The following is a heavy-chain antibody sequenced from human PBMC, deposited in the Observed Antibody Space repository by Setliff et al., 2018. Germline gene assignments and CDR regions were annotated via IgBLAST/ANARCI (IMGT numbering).Heavy chain of an antibody. CDR3: ARGARLYETDHHYYGWLDP. V-gene: IGHV3-7*01. D-gene: IGHD3-22*01. Sequence: GGSLRLSCAASGFTFSTYWMSWVRQTPGKGLEWVANIKQDGSDIKYVDSVKGRLTISRDNAKNSLYLQMNNLRAEDTAVYHCARGARLYETDHHYYGWLDPWGQGTLVTVSS. CDR1: GFTFSTYW. J-gene: IGHJ5*02. CDR2: IKQDGSDI.